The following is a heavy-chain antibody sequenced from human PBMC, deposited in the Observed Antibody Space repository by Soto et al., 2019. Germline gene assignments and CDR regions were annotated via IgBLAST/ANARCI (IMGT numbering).Heavy chain of an antibody. CDR3: TRHRSRLWSGYSGDAFDI. Sequence: QTGGSLRLSCAASGFTFSGSAMHWVRQASGKGLEWVGRIRSKANSYATAYAASVKGRFTISRDDSKNTAYLQMNSLKTEDTAVYYCTRHRSRLWSGYSGDAFDIWGQGTMVTVSS. D-gene: IGHD3-3*01. V-gene: IGHV3-73*01. J-gene: IGHJ3*02. CDR2: IRSKANSYAT. CDR1: GFTFSGSA.